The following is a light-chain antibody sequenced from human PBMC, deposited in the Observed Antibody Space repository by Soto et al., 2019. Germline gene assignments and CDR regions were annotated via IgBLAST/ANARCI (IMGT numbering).Light chain of an antibody. CDR2: EVV. J-gene: IGLJ1*01. V-gene: IGLV2-8*01. CDR3: KSYAGSNTDV. Sequence: QSALTQPPSASGSPGQSVTISCTGTKNDIGVYDFVSWYQHHPGKAPRLIIYEVVQRPSGVPDRFSGSNSGNTASLTVSGLQAADEGDYFCKSYAGSNTDVFGSGTKLTVL. CDR1: KNDIGVYDF.